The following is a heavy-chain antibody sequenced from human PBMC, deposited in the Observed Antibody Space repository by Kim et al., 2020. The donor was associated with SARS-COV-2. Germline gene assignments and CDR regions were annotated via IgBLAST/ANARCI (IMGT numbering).Heavy chain of an antibody. CDR2: IYHSGST. D-gene: IGHD3-22*01. CDR3: AMRYDSSGYNAFDI. Sequence: SETLSLTCAVSGGSISSSNWWSWVRQPPGKGLEWIGEIYHSGSTNYNPSLKSRVTISVDKSKNQFSLKLSSVTAADTAVYYCAMRYDSSGYNAFDIWGQGTMVTVSS. V-gene: IGHV4-4*02. CDR1: GGSISSSNW. J-gene: IGHJ3*02.